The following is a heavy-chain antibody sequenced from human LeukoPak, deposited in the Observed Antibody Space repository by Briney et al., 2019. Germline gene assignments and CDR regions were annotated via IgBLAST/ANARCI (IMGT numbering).Heavy chain of an antibody. Sequence: GGTLRLSCAASGFTFSSYGMSWVRQAPGKGLEWVSAISGSGGSTYYADSVKGRFTISRDNSKNTLYLQMNSLRVEDTAVYYCAKGRTLVGGSTRSYDHWGQGTLVTVSS. V-gene: IGHV3-23*01. J-gene: IGHJ4*02. CDR3: AKGRTLVGGSTRSYDH. CDR1: GFTFSSYG. D-gene: IGHD1-26*01. CDR2: ISGSGGST.